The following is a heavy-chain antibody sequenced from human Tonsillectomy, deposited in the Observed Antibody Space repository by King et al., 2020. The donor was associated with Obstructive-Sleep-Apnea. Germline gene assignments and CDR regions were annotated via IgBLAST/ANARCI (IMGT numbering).Heavy chain of an antibody. J-gene: IGHJ4*02. CDR3: TRRSPQVVTGDNY. CDR2: IRSKANSYAT. V-gene: IGHV3-73*01. CDR1: GFTFSGSA. D-gene: IGHD2-21*02. Sequence: VQLVESGGGLVQPGGSLKLSCAASGFTFSGSAMHWVRQASGNGLEWVGRIRSKANSYATAYAASVKGRFTISRDDSKNTAYLQMNSLKTEDTAVYYCTRRSPQVVTGDNYWGQGTLVTVSS.